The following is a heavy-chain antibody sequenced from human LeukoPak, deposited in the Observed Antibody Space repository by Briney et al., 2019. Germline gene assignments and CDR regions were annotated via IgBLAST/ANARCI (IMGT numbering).Heavy chain of an antibody. J-gene: IGHJ5*02. CDR2: IFDTGSP. CDR1: GDSMKSGGYH. V-gene: IGHV4-39*01. Sequence: SETLSLTCNVSGDSMKSGGYHWAWIRRPPGKGVEWIGSIFDTGSPYHNPSLKSRVTISVDTSKTQLSLKLNYVTAADTAIYYCARHALVTSISTYNWLDPWGRGTLVTVST. CDR3: ARHALVTSISTYNWLDP. D-gene: IGHD2-21*02.